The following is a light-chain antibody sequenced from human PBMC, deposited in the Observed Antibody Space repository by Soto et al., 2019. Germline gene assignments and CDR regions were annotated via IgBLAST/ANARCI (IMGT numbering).Light chain of an antibody. Sequence: EIVMTQSPATLSVSPGEGATLSCRASQGIGSTLGWYQQKPGQAPRLLIYDASNRATGIPARFSGSGSGTDFTLTISSLEPADFAVYYCQQRSNWPLTFGGGTKVEIK. V-gene: IGKV3-11*01. CDR3: QQRSNWPLT. CDR1: QGIGST. J-gene: IGKJ4*01. CDR2: DAS.